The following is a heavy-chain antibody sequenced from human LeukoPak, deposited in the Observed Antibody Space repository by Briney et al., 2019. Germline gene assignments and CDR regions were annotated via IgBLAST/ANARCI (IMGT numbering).Heavy chain of an antibody. CDR1: GGSFSGYY. D-gene: IGHD2-21*01. CDR2: INHSGST. Sequence: SETLSLTCAVYGGSFSGYYWSWIRQPPGKGLEWVGEINHSGSTNYNPSLKSRVTISVDTSKNQFSLKLSSVTAADTAVYYCARIDNVDYFDYWGQGTLVTVSS. CDR3: ARIDNVDYFDY. J-gene: IGHJ4*02. V-gene: IGHV4-34*01.